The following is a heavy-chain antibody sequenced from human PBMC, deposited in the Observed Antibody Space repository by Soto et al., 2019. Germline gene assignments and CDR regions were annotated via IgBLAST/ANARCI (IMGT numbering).Heavy chain of an antibody. CDR3: ARVKIAVAARLNYYYYGMDV. V-gene: IGHV4-30-2*01. D-gene: IGHD6-19*01. CDR2: IYHSGST. J-gene: IGHJ6*02. CDR1: GGSISSGGYS. Sequence: PSETLSLTCAVSGGSISSGGYSWSWIRQPPGKGLEWIGYIYHSGSTYYNPSLKSRVTISVDRSKNQFSLKLSSVTAADTAVYYCARVKIAVAARLNYYYYGMDVWGQGTTVTVSS.